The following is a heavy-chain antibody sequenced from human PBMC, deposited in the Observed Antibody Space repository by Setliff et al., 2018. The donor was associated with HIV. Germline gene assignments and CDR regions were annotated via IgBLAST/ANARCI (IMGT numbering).Heavy chain of an antibody. CDR2: ISPYNGHT. J-gene: IGHJ4*02. V-gene: IGHV1-18*01. CDR1: GYTFTTYD. Sequence: GASVKVSCKASGYTFTTYDITWVRQAPGQGLEWLGWISPYNGHTNFAQKFQGRVTMTTDTATSTAYMELKSLISDDTAVYYCARVDHFCSDSTCYGVGIDCWGQGTLVTVSS. D-gene: IGHD2-2*01. CDR3: ARVDHFCSDSTCYGVGIDC.